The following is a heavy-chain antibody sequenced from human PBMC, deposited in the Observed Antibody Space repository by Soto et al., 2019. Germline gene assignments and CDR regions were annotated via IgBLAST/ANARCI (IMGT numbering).Heavy chain of an antibody. CDR1: GGSVSSGFYY. CDR2: IYYNGRT. Sequence: QVQLQESGPGLVKPSETLSLTCTVSGGSVSSGFYYWNWIRQPPGKGLEWIGNIYYNGRTNYSPSLKSRVTISLDTSKNQFSLKLSSVTAADTAVYYCARDFPYGGYFDYWGQGTLVAVSS. D-gene: IGHD4-17*01. V-gene: IGHV4-61*01. CDR3: ARDFPYGGYFDY. J-gene: IGHJ4*02.